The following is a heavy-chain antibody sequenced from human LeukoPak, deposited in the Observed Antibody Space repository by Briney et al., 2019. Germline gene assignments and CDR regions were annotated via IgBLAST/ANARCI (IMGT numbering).Heavy chain of an antibody. J-gene: IGHJ4*02. CDR3: VGGEH. CDR1: RFTFSSSW. Sequence: GGSLRLSCAASRFTFSSSWMSWVRQAPGKGLEWVANIKQDESEKYYVDSVKGRFTISRDNAKNSLYLQMNSLRSEDTAVYYCVGGEHWGQGTLVTVSS. V-gene: IGHV3-7*01. CDR2: IKQDESEK.